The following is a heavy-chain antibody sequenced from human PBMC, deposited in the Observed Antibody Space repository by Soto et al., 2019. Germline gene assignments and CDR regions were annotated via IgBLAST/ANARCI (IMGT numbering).Heavy chain of an antibody. CDR1: GFTFSSYA. V-gene: IGHV3-30-3*01. Sequence: QVQLVESGGGVVQPGRSVRLSCAASGFTFSSYAMHWVRQAPGKGLEWVAVISYDGSNKYYADSVKGRFTISRDNSKNTLYLQMNSLRAEDTAVYYCARDVGRVRGAYGMDVWGQGTTVTVSS. CDR3: ARDVGRVRGAYGMDV. D-gene: IGHD3-10*01. J-gene: IGHJ6*02. CDR2: ISYDGSNK.